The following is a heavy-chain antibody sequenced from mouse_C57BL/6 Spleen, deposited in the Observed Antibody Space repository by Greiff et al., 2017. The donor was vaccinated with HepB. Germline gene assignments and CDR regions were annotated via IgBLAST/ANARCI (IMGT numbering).Heavy chain of an antibody. V-gene: IGHV7-1*01. Sequence: EVQLMESGGGLVQSGRSLRLSCATSGFTFSDFYMECVRQAPGKGLEWIAASRNKANDYTTEYSASVKGRFIVSRDTSQSILYLQMNALRAEDTAIYYCARDDYDGYAMDYWGQGTSVTVSS. J-gene: IGHJ4*01. CDR1: GFTFSDFY. CDR3: ARDDYDGYAMDY. CDR2: SRNKANDYTT. D-gene: IGHD2-3*01.